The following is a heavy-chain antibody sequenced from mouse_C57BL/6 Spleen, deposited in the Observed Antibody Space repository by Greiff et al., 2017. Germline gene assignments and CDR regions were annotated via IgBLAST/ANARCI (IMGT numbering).Heavy chain of an antibody. CDR1: GYAFTNYL. V-gene: IGHV1-54*01. CDR3: ARALSYDYDGAWFAY. CDR2: INPGSGGT. J-gene: IGHJ3*01. D-gene: IGHD2-4*01. Sequence: VKLQESGAELVRPGTSVKVSCKASGYAFTNYLIEWVKQRPGQGLEWIGVINPGSGGTNYNEKFKGKGTLTADNSSSTSYMQLSSLTSEDSAVYFCARALSYDYDGAWFAYWGQGTLVTVSA.